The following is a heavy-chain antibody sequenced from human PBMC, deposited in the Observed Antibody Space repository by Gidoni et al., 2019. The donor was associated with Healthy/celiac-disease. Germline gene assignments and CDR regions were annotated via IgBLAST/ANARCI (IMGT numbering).Heavy chain of an antibody. D-gene: IGHD6-13*01. V-gene: IGHV3-23*01. CDR2: ISGSGGST. J-gene: IGHJ6*02. Sequence: EVQLLESGGGLVQPGGSLRLSCAASGFPFSSYAMCWVRQAPGKGLEWVSAISGSGGSTYYADSVKGRFTISRDNSKNTLYLQMNSLRAEDTAVYYCAKEAAPGGVFYYGMDVWGQGTTVTVSS. CDR3: AKEAAPGGVFYYGMDV. CDR1: GFPFSSYA.